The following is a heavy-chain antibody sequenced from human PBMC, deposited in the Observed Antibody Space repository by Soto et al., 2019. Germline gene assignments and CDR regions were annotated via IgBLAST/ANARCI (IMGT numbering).Heavy chain of an antibody. Sequence: EVKLVESGGGLVQPGGSLRLSCAASGFSVSSKYMSWCRQAPGKGLEWVSIIYDGDTTSYADSVKGRFTISRDSSKNTLFLQMNSLRGEDTAFYYCATERGKAVGDYWGQGTLVTVSS. CDR3: ATERGKAVGDY. J-gene: IGHJ4*02. D-gene: IGHD3-16*01. CDR2: IYDGDTT. CDR1: GFSVSSKY. V-gene: IGHV3-66*01.